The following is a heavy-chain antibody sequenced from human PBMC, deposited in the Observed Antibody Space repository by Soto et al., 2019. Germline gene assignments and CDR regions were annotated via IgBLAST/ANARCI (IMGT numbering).Heavy chain of an antibody. CDR1: GFSLSNARMG. Sequence: QVTLKESGPVLVKPTETLTLTCTVSGFSLSNARMGVSWISQPPGKALEWLAHIFSNDEKSYSTSLKSRLTISKDTSKSQVFLTMTNMYPVDTATYYCARINFVLWCGGFDPWGQGTLVTVSS. V-gene: IGHV2-26*01. J-gene: IGHJ5*02. D-gene: IGHD3-10*01. CDR3: ARINFVLWCGGFDP. CDR2: IFSNDEK.